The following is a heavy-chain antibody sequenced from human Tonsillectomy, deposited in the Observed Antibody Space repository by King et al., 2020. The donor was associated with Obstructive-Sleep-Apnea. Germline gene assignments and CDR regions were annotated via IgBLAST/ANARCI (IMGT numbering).Heavy chain of an antibody. J-gene: IGHJ4*02. D-gene: IGHD6-19*01. V-gene: IGHV3-9*01. CDR3: VRDKNSGWYVDYFDY. CDR1: GFTFDDYA. Sequence: VQLVESGGGLVQPGRSLRLSCAASGFTFDDYAMHWVRQAPGKGVEWVSGISWNSGSTVYADSVKGRFTISRDNAKNSLYLQMSSLTAEDTAFYYCVRDKNSGWYVDYFDYWGRGTLVTVSS. CDR2: ISWNSGST.